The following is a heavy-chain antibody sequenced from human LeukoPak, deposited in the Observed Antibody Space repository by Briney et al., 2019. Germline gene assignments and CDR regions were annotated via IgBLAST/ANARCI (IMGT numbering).Heavy chain of an antibody. J-gene: IGHJ5*02. CDR1: GYTFTSYY. Sequence: ASVKVSCKASGYTFTSYYIHWVRQAPGQGLEWMGWTNPDSGGTNYAQKFQGRVTMTRDTSISTVYMDLSMLRSDDTAMYYCAREARAGNWFDPWGQGTLVIVSS. CDR2: TNPDSGGT. V-gene: IGHV1-2*02. CDR3: AREARAGNWFDP.